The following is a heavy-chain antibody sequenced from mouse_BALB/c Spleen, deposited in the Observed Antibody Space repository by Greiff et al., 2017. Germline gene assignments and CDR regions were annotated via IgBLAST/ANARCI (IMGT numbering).Heavy chain of an antibody. CDR3: ARRMVTTPYYFDY. Sequence: VQLQQSGGDLVKPGGSLKLSCAASGFTFSSYGMSWVRQTPDKRLEWVATISSGGSYTYYPDSVKGRFTISRDNAKNTLYLQMSSLKSEDTAMYYCARRMVTTPYYFDYWGQGTTLTVSS. CDR2: ISSGGSYT. J-gene: IGHJ2*01. D-gene: IGHD2-1*01. CDR1: GFTFSSYG. V-gene: IGHV5-6*01.